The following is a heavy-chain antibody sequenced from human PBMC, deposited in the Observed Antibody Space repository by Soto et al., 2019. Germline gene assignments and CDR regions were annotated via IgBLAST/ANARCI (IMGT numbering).Heavy chain of an antibody. CDR2: ISGSGGST. J-gene: IGHJ6*02. CDR1: GFTFSSYA. CDR3: AESFLEGYYYYGMDV. D-gene: IGHD3-3*01. V-gene: IGHV3-23*01. Sequence: PGGSLRLSCAASGFTFSSYAMSWVRQAPGKGLEWVSAISGSGGSTYYADSVKGRFTISRDNSKNTLYLQMNSLRAEDTAVYYCAESFLEGYYYYGMDVWRQGTTVTVAS.